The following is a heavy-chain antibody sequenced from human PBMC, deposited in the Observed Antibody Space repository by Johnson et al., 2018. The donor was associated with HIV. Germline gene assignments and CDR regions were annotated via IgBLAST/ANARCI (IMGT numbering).Heavy chain of an antibody. Sequence: VQVVESGGGLVQPGGSLRLSCAASGFTVSSNYMSWVRQAPGKGLEWVSVISGSGGSTYYADSVKGRFIISRDNAKNSLYLQMNYLRAGDTAVYYCSTGGSAAGSAFHIWGQGTMVTVSS. V-gene: IGHV3-23*04. J-gene: IGHJ3*02. CDR3: STGGSAAGSAFHI. CDR2: ISGSGGST. CDR1: GFTVSSNY. D-gene: IGHD6-13*01.